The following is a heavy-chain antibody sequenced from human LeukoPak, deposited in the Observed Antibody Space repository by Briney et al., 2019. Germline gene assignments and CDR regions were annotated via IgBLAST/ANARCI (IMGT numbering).Heavy chain of an antibody. V-gene: IGHV3-23*01. J-gene: IGHJ4*02. Sequence: GGSLRLSCEASGFTFSSYAMSWVRQAPGKGLEWVSAISGSGGSTYYADSVKGRFTISRDNSKNTLYLQMNSLRAEDTAVYYCAKGRYGSGRYYFDYWGQGTLVTVSS. CDR3: AKGRYGSGRYYFDY. D-gene: IGHD3-10*01. CDR2: ISGSGGST. CDR1: GFTFSSYA.